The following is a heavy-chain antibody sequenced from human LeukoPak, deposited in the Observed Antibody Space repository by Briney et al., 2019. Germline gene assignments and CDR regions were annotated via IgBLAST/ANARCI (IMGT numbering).Heavy chain of an antibody. D-gene: IGHD6-13*01. CDR3: ATAGIAAAGTFRYYYYGMDV. CDR1: GCTFTSYG. V-gene: IGHV1-18*01. Sequence: EASVKVSFKASGCTFTSYGISWVRQAPGQGLEWMGWISAYNGNTNYAQKLQGRVTMTTDTTTSTAYMELRSLRSDATAVYYCATAGIAAAGTFRYYYYGMDVWGQGTTVTVSS. J-gene: IGHJ6*02. CDR2: ISAYNGNT.